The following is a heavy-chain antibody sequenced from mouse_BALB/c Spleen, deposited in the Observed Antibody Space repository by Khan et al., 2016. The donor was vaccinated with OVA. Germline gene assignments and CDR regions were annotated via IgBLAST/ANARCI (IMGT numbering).Heavy chain of an antibody. CDR3: ARDNNWYFDV. D-gene: IGHD1-1*01. CDR1: GSSISSGYA. V-gene: IGHV3-2*02. CDR2: IRYSGTT. J-gene: IGHJ1*01. Sequence: EVQLLETGPGLVKPSQSLSLPCTVSGSSISSGYAWNWIRQFPGNKLEWMGYIRYSGTTTYNPSLKSRISITRDTSKNQFFLQLNSVTTEDTATXYCARDNNWYFDVWGAGTTVTVSS.